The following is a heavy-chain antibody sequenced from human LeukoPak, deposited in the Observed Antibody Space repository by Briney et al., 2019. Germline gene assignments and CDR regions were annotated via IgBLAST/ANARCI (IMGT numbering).Heavy chain of an antibody. J-gene: IGHJ5*02. V-gene: IGHV1-18*01. CDR3: TKQCSGVSCYGSDGP. Sequence: ASVTVSCTASGYTFTSYGITWVRQAPGQGLEWMGWISAYNGNTNYAQKLQGRVTMTTDTSTSTAYMELRSLTSDDTAVYYCTKQCSGVSCYGSDGPWGQGTLVTVSS. D-gene: IGHD2-15*01. CDR2: ISAYNGNT. CDR1: GYTFTSYG.